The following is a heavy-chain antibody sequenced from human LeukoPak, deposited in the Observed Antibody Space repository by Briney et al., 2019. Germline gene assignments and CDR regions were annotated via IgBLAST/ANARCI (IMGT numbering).Heavy chain of an antibody. CDR3: ARGFLNYYDSSGYSHFDY. CDR2: ISSSGSSI. D-gene: IGHD3-22*01. Sequence: GGSLRLSCAASGFTFSSYEMNWVRQAPGKGLEWVSYISSSGSSISYADSVKGRFTISRDNAKNSLYLQMNSLRADDTAVYYCARGFLNYYDSSGYSHFDYWGQGTLVTVSS. J-gene: IGHJ4*02. CDR1: GFTFSSYE. V-gene: IGHV3-48*03.